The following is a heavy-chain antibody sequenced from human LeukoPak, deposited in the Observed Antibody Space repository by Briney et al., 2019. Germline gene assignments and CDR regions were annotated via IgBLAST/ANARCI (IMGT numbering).Heavy chain of an antibody. CDR3: ARDRQSTVTTFSVS. CDR2: IYYDGDKK. V-gene: IGHV3-30*04. D-gene: IGHD4-17*01. J-gene: IGHJ4*02. Sequence: GGSLRLSCEASGFTFSNHAMHWVRQAPGKGLEWVALIYYDGDKKYYAESLQGRFTISRDNSKNTVYLEMDSLRADDTAVYYCARDRQSTVTTFSVSWGRGTLVTVSS. CDR1: GFTFSNHA.